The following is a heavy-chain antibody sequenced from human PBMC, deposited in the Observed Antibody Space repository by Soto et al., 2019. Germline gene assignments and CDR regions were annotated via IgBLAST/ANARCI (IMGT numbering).Heavy chain of an antibody. Sequence: QVQLVESGGGVVQPGRSLTVSCAASGFTFSNYGMHWVRQAPDKGLEWVAVIRYDGSKKYYADSVKGRSTISRHDSKNALYLEMNGLRVDETAVYCSVRMDSISDGTAPWGQGTLVTVS. J-gene: IGHJ5*02. D-gene: IGHD3-3*02. CDR3: VRMDSISDGTAP. V-gene: IGHV3-33*08. CDR2: IRYDGSKK. CDR1: GFTFSNYG.